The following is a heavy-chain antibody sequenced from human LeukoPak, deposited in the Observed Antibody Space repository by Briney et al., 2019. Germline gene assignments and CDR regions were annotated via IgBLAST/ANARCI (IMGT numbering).Heavy chain of an antibody. CDR2: TSGSGRSI. V-gene: IGHV3-23*01. CDR1: GFTFSSYA. D-gene: IGHD6-19*01. J-gene: IGHJ4*02. Sequence: GGSLRLSCAASGFTFSSYAMSLVRQAPGKGLEWVSGTSGSGRSIHYADSVKGRFTISRDNSKNTLYLQMNSLRADDTAVYYCAKDMNSWRDGSGLGDYFDYWGQGTLVTVSS. CDR3: AKDMNSWRDGSGLGDYFDY.